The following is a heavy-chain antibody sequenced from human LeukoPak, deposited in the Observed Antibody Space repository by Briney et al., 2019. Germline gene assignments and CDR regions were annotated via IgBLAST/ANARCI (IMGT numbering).Heavy chain of an antibody. D-gene: IGHD3-22*01. Sequence: SETLSLTCTVSGGSISSYYWNWIRQPPGKGLEWIGYIYYSGSTNYNPSLKSRVTISVDTSKNQFSLELSSVTAADTAVYYCARASDSSGYFQAFDIWGQGTMVTVSS. J-gene: IGHJ3*02. CDR1: GGSISSYY. CDR2: IYYSGST. V-gene: IGHV4-59*01. CDR3: ARASDSSGYFQAFDI.